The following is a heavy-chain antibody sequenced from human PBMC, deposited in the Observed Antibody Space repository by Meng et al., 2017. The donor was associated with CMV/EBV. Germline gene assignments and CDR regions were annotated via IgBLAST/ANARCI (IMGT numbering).Heavy chain of an antibody. CDR1: GVTVTANL. J-gene: IGHJ5*02. D-gene: IGHD4-17*01. V-gene: IGHV1-2*02. CDR2: INPNSGDT. CDR3: TRDAHLTTVTPNWFDP. Sequence: HVHLVQAGAEWSKPGDSVKYSCMASGVTVTANLSHWVRQAPGQGLEWMGCINPNSGDTNYAQKFQGRVTMTRDTSISTAYMELSRLRSDDTAVYYCTRDAHLTTVTPNWFDPWGQGTLVTVSS.